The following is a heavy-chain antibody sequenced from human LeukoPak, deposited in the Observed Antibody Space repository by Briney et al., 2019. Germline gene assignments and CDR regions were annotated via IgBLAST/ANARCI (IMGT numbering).Heavy chain of an antibody. CDR2: IGAAGDT. CDR3: ARGARGMDV. J-gene: IGHJ6*02. Sequence: GRSLRLSYAASGFTFSSYDMHWVRQATGKGMQWVSTIGAAGDTYYPGSVKGRFTISRENAKNSLYLQMNSLRAGDTAVYYCARGARGMDVWGQGTTVSVSS. V-gene: IGHV3-13*04. CDR1: GFTFSSYD.